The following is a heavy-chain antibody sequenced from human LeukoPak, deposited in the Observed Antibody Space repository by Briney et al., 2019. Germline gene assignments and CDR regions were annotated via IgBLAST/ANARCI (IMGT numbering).Heavy chain of an antibody. CDR3: EKGFYDILTAYWGGGDY. CDR1: GFTFSSYA. D-gene: IGHD3-9*01. Sequence: PGGSLRLSCSASGFTFSSYAMHWVRQAPGKGLEYVSAISSNGGSTYYADSVKGRFTISRDNSKNTLYLQMSSLRADDTAVYYCEKGFYDILTAYWGGGDYWGQGTLVTVSS. J-gene: IGHJ4*02. V-gene: IGHV3-64D*06. CDR2: ISSNGGST.